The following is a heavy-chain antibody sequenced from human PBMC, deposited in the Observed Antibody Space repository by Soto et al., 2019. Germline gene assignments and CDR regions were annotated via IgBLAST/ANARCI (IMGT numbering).Heavy chain of an antibody. D-gene: IGHD6-19*01. Sequence: EVQLLESGGGMVQPGESLTLFCAASGFTFNNYAMTWVRQAPGKGLEWVSTLTSGGTTHYGDTVKGRFTISRDNSKSTVYLQMNSLRAEDTAVYYCARTDKFNSQSSGWANRFDYWGQGTLVSVSS. CDR3: ARTDKFNSQSSGWANRFDY. CDR2: LTSGGTT. J-gene: IGHJ4*02. CDR1: GFTFNNYA. V-gene: IGHV3-23*01.